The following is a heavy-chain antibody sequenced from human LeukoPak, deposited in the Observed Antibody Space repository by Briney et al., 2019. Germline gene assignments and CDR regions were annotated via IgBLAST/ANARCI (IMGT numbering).Heavy chain of an antibody. CDR3: ARSGAPDPY. CDR2: IYTDGST. J-gene: IGHJ3*01. CDR1: GFSASSHD. D-gene: IGHD1-26*01. V-gene: IGHV3-53*01. Sequence: GGSLRLSCAVSGFSASSHDMSWVRQAPGKGLEWVSVIYTDGSTTYGDSVKGRFTMSRDNSKNTLYLQMNSLRAEDTAVYYCARSGAPDPYWGQGTMVTVFS.